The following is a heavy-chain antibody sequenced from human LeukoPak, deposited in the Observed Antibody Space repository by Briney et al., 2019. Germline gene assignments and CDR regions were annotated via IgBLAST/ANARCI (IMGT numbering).Heavy chain of an antibody. J-gene: IGHJ6*02. CDR1: GFTFSSYW. V-gene: IGHV3-7*01. CDR3: ARDHKFRYYDFWSGYYTDGMDV. CDR2: IKQDGSEK. Sequence: GGSPRLSCAASGFTFSSYWMSWVRQAPGKGLEWVANIKQDGSEKYYVDSVKGRFTISRDNAKNSLYLQMNSLRAEDTAVYYCARDHKFRYYDFWSGYYTDGMDVWGQGTTVTVSS. D-gene: IGHD3-3*01.